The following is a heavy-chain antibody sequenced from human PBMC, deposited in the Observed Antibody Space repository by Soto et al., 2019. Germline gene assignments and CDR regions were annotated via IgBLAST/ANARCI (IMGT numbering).Heavy chain of an antibody. CDR1: GFTFSNYA. V-gene: IGHV3-23*01. J-gene: IGHJ5*02. D-gene: IGHD1-1*01. CDR3: ARDQSWHDLVWWFDP. CDR2: ISGSGGST. Sequence: GGSLRLSCAASGFTFSNYAVTWVRQAPGKGLEWVSTISGSGGSTYYADSVKGRFTISRDNSKNTLYLQMNSLRAEDTAVYYCARDQSWHDLVWWFDPWGQGTLVTVSS.